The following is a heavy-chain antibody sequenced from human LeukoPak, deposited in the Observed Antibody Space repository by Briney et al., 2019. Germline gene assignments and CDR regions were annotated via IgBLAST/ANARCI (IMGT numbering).Heavy chain of an antibody. J-gene: IGHJ4*02. CDR2: MNPNSGNT. D-gene: IGHD1-26*01. CDR1: GYTFTSYD. V-gene: IGHV1-8*01. Sequence: ASVKVSCKASGYTFTSYDINWVRQATGQGLEWMGWMNPNSGNTGYAQKFQGRVTMTRNTSISTAYMELSSLRSEDTAVYYCARSFGGSYQFDYWGQGTLVTVSS. CDR3: ARSFGGSYQFDY.